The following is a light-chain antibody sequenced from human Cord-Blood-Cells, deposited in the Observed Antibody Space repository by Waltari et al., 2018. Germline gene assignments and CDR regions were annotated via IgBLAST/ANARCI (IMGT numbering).Light chain of an antibody. CDR1: QSISSY. V-gene: IGKV1-39*01. CDR3: QQSYSTPRT. J-gene: IGKJ1*01. Sequence: DIQMTQSPSSLSPSVGDRVTITCRASQSISSYLNWYQQKPGKAPKLLIYAASSLQSGVPSRFSGSGSVTDFTLTISSLQPGDFATYYCQQSYSTPRTVGQGSKVGIK. CDR2: AAS.